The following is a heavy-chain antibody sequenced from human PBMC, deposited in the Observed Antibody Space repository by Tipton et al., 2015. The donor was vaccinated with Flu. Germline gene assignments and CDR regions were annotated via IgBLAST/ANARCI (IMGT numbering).Heavy chain of an antibody. Sequence: TLSLTCTVSGGSISSGSYYWSWSRQPAGKGLEWVGRIYTSGSTNYNPSLKRRVTISVDTSKNQFSLKLRSVTAADTAVYYCASRLNGDVDYWGQGTLVTVSS. D-gene: IGHD4-17*01. CDR1: GGSISSGSYY. V-gene: IGHV4-61*02. J-gene: IGHJ4*02. CDR2: IYTSGST. CDR3: ASRLNGDVDY.